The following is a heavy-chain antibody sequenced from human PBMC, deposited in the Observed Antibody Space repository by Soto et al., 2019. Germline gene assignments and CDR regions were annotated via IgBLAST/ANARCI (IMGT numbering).Heavy chain of an antibody. J-gene: IGHJ4*02. CDR1: GFTFSNYW. CDR2: INWNGGST. V-gene: IGHV3-20*04. D-gene: IGHD1-26*01. CDR3: ARGRVVGATCPFDY. Sequence: GGSLRLSCSVSGFTFSNYWMSWVRQAPGKGLEWVSGINWNGGSTGYADSVKGRFTISRDNAKNSLYLQMNSLRAEDTALYYCARGRVVGATCPFDYWGQGTLVTVSS.